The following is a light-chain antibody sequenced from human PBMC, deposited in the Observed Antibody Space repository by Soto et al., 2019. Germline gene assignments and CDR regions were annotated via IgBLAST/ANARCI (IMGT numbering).Light chain of an antibody. V-gene: IGKV3-20*01. CDR1: QSVSNNY. Sequence: EIVLTQSPGTLSLSPGERATLSCRASQSVSNNYLAWYQQKPGQAPRLLIYGASNRATGIPDRFSGSGSGTEFTLTITSLQSEDFAVYYCHQYGSSGTFGQGTKVDI. CDR3: HQYGSSGT. J-gene: IGKJ1*01. CDR2: GAS.